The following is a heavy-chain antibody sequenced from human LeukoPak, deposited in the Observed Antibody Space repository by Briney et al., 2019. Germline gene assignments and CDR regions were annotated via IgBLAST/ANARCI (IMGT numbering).Heavy chain of an antibody. D-gene: IGHD3-22*01. Sequence: PGGSLRLSCAASGFTFSSYAKSWVRQAPGEGLEWVSAISGSGGSTYYADSVKGRFTISRDNSKNTLYLQMNSLRAEDTAVYYCAKSAYYDSSGCYHSPFDYWGQGTLVTVSS. CDR1: GFTFSSYA. V-gene: IGHV3-23*01. J-gene: IGHJ4*02. CDR2: ISGSGGST. CDR3: AKSAYYDSSGCYHSPFDY.